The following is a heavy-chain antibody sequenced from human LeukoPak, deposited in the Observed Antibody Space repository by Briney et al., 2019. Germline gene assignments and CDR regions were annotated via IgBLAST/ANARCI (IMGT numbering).Heavy chain of an antibody. V-gene: IGHV3-33*06. J-gene: IGHJ4*02. Sequence: GGSLRLSWAASGFTFRNYGVHWVRQAPGKGLEWVAVIWYDGSNKYYADSVKGRLTISRDNSKNTMYLQMNSVTAEDTAVYYCAKGLYDRSGYFVDWGQGTLVTVSS. CDR2: IWYDGSNK. D-gene: IGHD3-22*01. CDR3: AKGLYDRSGYFVD. CDR1: GFTFRNYG.